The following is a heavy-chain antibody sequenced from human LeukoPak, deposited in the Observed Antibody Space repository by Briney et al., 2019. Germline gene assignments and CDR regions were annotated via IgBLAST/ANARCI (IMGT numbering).Heavy chain of an antibody. J-gene: IGHJ6*02. D-gene: IGHD6-25*01. CDR2: LSSSGSTI. V-gene: IGHV3-48*03. Sequence: GGSLRLSCASSEFTFSTYDIIWVRQAPGKGLEWVSYLSSSGSTIYYADSVMGRFTISRDNAKNSLYLQMNSLRAEDTAVYYCARERKRANYYYGMDVWGPGTTVTVSS. CDR3: ARERKRANYYYGMDV. CDR1: EFTFSTYD.